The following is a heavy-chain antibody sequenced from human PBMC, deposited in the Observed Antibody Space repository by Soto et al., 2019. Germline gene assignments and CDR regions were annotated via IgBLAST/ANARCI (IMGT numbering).Heavy chain of an antibody. Sequence: EVQLVESGGGVVRPGGSLRLSCAASGFTFDDYGMSWVRQAPGKGLEWVSGINWNGGSTGYADSVKGRFTISRDNAKNPLYLQMDSLRAEDRALYHCARDGPYGDSDAFYIWGQGTMVTVSS. V-gene: IGHV3-20*01. CDR2: INWNGGST. CDR1: GFTFDDYG. D-gene: IGHD4-17*01. J-gene: IGHJ3*02. CDR3: ARDGPYGDSDAFYI.